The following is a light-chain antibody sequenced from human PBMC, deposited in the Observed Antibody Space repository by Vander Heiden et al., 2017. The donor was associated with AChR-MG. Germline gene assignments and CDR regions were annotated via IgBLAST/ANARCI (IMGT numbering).Light chain of an antibody. CDR3: QQYGSSPPRYT. J-gene: IGKJ2*01. V-gene: IGKV3-20*01. CDR1: QSVSGSY. Sequence: IVLTQSPGTLSLSPGDRATFSCRASQSVSGSYLAWYQQKPGQAPRLLSYGASTRATGIPDRCSGSGSVTDCTRTISRLEPEDFAVYYCQQYGSSPPRYTFGQGTKLAIK. CDR2: GAS.